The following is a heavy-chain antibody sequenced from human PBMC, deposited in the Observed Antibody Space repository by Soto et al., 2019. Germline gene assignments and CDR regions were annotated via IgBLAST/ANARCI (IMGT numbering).Heavy chain of an antibody. CDR2: IYYSGST. Sequence: SETLSLTCTVSGGSVSSGSYYWSWIRQPPGKGLEWIGYIYYSGSTNYNPSLKSRVTISVDTSKNQFSLKLSSVTAADTAVYYCXRSNYYDSSGYPNWFDPWGQGTLVTVSS. J-gene: IGHJ5*02. CDR1: GGSVSSGSYY. CDR3: XRSNYYDSSGYPNWFDP. D-gene: IGHD3-22*01. V-gene: IGHV4-61*01.